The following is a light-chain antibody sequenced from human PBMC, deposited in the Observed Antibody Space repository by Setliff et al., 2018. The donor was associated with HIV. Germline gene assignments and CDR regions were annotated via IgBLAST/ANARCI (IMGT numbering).Light chain of an antibody. CDR3: SSYTSSSTPYV. V-gene: IGLV2-14*03. CDR1: SSDVGGYNY. J-gene: IGLJ1*01. Sequence: QSALTQPASVSGSPGQSITISCTGTSSDVGGYNYVSWYQQHPGKAPKLMIYDVSNRPSGVSNRFSGSKSGTTASLTISGLQAEDEADYYCSSYTSSSTPYVFGTGTKGTVL. CDR2: DVS.